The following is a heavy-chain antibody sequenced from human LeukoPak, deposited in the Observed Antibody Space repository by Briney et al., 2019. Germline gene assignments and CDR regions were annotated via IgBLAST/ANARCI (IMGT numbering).Heavy chain of an antibody. CDR2: IYYSGST. CDR3: PSAQGRVDASDI. J-gene: IGHJ3*02. Sequence: SETLSLTCTVSGGSISSGGYYWSWIRQHPGKGLEWIGYIYYSGSTYYNPSLKSRVTISVDTSKNQFSLKLSSVTAADADVYYCPSAQGRVDASDIWGQGTMLTVSS. V-gene: IGHV4-31*03. CDR1: GGSISSGGYY.